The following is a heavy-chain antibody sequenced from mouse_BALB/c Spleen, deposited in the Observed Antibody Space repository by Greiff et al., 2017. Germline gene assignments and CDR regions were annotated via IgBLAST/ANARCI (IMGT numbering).Heavy chain of an antibody. J-gene: IGHJ4*01. D-gene: IGHD2-1*01. CDR1: GFNIKDTY. CDR2: IDPANGNT. CDR3: ARSLYYGNSDYYAMDY. V-gene: IGHV14-3*02. Sequence: EVQLQESGAELVKPGASVKLSCTASGFNIKDTYMHWVKQRPEQGLEWIGRIDPANGNTKYDPKFQGKATITADTSSNTAYLQLSSLTSEDTAVYYCARSLYYGNSDYYAMDYWGQGTSVTVSS.